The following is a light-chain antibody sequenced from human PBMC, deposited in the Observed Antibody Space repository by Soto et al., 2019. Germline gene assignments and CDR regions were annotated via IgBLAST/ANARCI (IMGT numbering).Light chain of an antibody. V-gene: IGKV4-1*01. CDR3: QQYFSTPFT. Sequence: DIVMTQSPDSLAVSLGERATLNCKSSQSVLDSSNSKNYLAWYQQKPGQPPKLLIYWASTRESGVSDRFSGSGSGTDFTLTISSLQAEDVAVYYCQQYFSTPFTFGPGTKVEIK. CDR2: WAS. J-gene: IGKJ3*01. CDR1: QSVLDSSNSKNY.